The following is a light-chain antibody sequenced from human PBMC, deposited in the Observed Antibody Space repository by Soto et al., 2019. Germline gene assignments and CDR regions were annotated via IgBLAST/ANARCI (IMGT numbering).Light chain of an antibody. CDR1: QGFSNC. Sequence: QMTQSPSSVSASVGDRFTVTCRASQGFSNCLAWYQQKPXRAPNLLXXTASSLQSGVPSRFSGSGSGTDFSLTIGSLQPEDFSNYYCQQANIFPPITFGQGTRVEIK. CDR3: QQANIFPPIT. J-gene: IGKJ5*01. V-gene: IGKV1-12*01. CDR2: TAS.